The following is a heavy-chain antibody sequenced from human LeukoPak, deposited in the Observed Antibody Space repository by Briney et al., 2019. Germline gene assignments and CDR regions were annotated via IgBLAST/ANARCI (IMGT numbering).Heavy chain of an antibody. CDR2: ISGSGGST. CDR1: GLTFSTYD. D-gene: IGHD6-6*01. Sequence: GGSLRLSCAVSGLTFSTYDMSWVRQAPGKGLEWVSAISGSGGSTYYADSVKGRFTNSRDNSKNPLYLQLKSLRAEDTAVYYCARGLDSSSDAFDIWGQGPMVTVSS. V-gene: IGHV3-23*01. J-gene: IGHJ3*02. CDR3: ARGLDSSSDAFDI.